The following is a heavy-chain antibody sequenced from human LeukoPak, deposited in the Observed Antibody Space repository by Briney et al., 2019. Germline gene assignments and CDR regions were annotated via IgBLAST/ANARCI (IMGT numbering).Heavy chain of an antibody. Sequence: GGSLTLSCAASGFTFSSYSMNWVRQAPGKGLEWVSSISSSSSYIYYADSVKGRFTISRDNAKNSLYLQMNSLRAENTAVYYCARDWPTIAAAGTIPEYFQHWGQGTLVTVSS. CDR2: ISSSSSYI. J-gene: IGHJ1*01. D-gene: IGHD6-13*01. CDR1: GFTFSSYS. CDR3: ARDWPTIAAAGTIPEYFQH. V-gene: IGHV3-21*01.